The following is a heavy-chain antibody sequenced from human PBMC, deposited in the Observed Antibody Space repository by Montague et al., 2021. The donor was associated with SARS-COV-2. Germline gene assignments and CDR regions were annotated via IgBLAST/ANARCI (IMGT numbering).Heavy chain of an antibody. V-gene: IGHV4-4*07. CDR1: GDSISSYL. CDR3: EGWHVNPEDGMDV. Sequence: SETLSLTCTVSGDSISSYLWNWVRQPAGKGLEWIGRIWTSGSTNYNPSLKSRVTVSVDTSKNQFSLSLTSVTAADTAVYYREGWHVNPEDGMDVWGQGTTVTVSS. J-gene: IGHJ6*02. CDR2: IWTSGST. D-gene: IGHD1-14*01.